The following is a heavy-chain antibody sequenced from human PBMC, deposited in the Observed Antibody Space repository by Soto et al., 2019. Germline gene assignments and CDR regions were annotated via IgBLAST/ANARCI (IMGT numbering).Heavy chain of an antibody. CDR1: GGSISSYY. Sequence: PSETLSLTCTVSGGSISSYYWSWIRQPPGKGLEWIGYIYYSGSTNYNPSLKSRITISVDTSKNQFSLKLSSVTAADTAVYYCARGAARRGAFVYWGQGTLVTVSS. V-gene: IGHV4-59*08. CDR2: IYYSGST. J-gene: IGHJ4*02. D-gene: IGHD6-6*01. CDR3: ARGAARRGAFVY.